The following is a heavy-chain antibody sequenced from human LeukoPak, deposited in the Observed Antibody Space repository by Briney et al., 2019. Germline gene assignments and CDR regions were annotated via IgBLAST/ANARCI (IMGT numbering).Heavy chain of an antibody. CDR3: AKDDDDYGEIDY. J-gene: IGHJ4*02. Sequence: PGRSLRLSCAASGFTFSSYGMHWVRQAPGKGLEWVAVISYDGSNKYYADSVKGRFTISRDNSKNTLYLQMNSLRAEDTAVYYCAKDDDDYGEIDYWGQGTLVTVSS. CDR2: ISYDGSNK. V-gene: IGHV3-30*18. D-gene: IGHD4-17*01. CDR1: GFTFSSYG.